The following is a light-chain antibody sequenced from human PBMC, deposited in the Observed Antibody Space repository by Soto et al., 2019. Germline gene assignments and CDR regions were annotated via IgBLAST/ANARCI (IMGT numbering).Light chain of an antibody. CDR2: AAS. J-gene: IGKJ2*01. Sequence: IQLTQSPSSLPASVGDRVTITCRASQGMTTYLAWYQQKPGKAPKLLIYAASALQSGVPSRFRGSRSRTDFTLNISSLQPEDFATYCWLQINSYPYTFGLGNKREIK. V-gene: IGKV1-9*01. CDR1: QGMTTY. CDR3: LQINSYPYT.